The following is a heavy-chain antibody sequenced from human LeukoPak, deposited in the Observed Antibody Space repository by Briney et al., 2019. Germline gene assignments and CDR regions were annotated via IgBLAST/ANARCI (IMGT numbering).Heavy chain of an antibody. D-gene: IGHD3-22*01. Sequence: ASVKVSCKTSGYTFTSYGFSWVRQAPGQGLEWMGGFDPEDGETIYAQKFQGRVTMTEDTSTDTAYMELSSLRSEDTAVYYCATGYYYDSSGNYSFDYWGQGTLVTVSS. J-gene: IGHJ4*02. CDR2: FDPEDGET. CDR1: GYTFTSYG. V-gene: IGHV1-24*01. CDR3: ATGYYYDSSGNYSFDY.